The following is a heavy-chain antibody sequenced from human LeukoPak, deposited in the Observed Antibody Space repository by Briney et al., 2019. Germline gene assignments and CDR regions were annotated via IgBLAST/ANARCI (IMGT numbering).Heavy chain of an antibody. Sequence: EASVKVSCKASGYTFTSYGISWVRQAPGQGLEWMGWISAYNGNTNYAQKLQSRVTMTTDTSTSTAYMELRSLRSDDTAVYYCARDQGLWFGELLPFDIWGQGTMVTVSS. CDR2: ISAYNGNT. D-gene: IGHD3-10*01. CDR1: GYTFTSYG. CDR3: ARDQGLWFGELLPFDI. J-gene: IGHJ3*02. V-gene: IGHV1-18*01.